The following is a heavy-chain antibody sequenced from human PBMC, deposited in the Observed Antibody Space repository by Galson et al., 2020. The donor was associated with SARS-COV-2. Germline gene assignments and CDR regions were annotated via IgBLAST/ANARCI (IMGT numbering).Heavy chain of an antibody. D-gene: IGHD5-18*01. J-gene: IGHJ5*02. CDR3: ARVWERGFSYGNWFDP. CDR2: MNPKTGNT. CDR1: GYTFTNYD. Sequence: ASAKVSCKASGYTFTNYDINWGRQATGQGLEGMGWMNPKTGNTGYVQKFQGRVTMTRDTSMNTAYMELYSLTSEDTAIYFCARVWERGFSYGNWFDPWGQGTLVTVSS. V-gene: IGHV1-8*01.